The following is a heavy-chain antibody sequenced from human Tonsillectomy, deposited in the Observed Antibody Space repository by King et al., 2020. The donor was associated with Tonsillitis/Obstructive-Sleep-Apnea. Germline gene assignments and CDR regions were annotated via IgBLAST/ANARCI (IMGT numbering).Heavy chain of an antibody. CDR2: INPDSGGT. Sequence: QLVQSGAEVKKPGASVKVSCKASGYTFSDYYINWVRQAPGQGLEWLGRINPDSGGTNYAQKFHGRVTMTTDTSINTAHMELSSLRSDDTAVYYCAKALSPCVAGHIDVWGKGTTVTVSS. V-gene: IGHV1-2*06. J-gene: IGHJ6*03. CDR1: GYTFSDYY. D-gene: IGHD5-12*01. CDR3: AKALSPCVAGHIDV.